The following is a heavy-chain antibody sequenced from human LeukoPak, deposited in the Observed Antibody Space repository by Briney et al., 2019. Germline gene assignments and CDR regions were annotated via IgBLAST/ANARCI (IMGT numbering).Heavy chain of an antibody. CDR2: INHNGST. CDR1: GGSFSGYY. D-gene: IGHD3-16*01. Sequence: PSETLSLTCAVYGGSFSGYYWSWIRQPPGKGLEWIGEINHNGSTNYNPSVKSRVTISVDTSKNQFSLKLSSVTAADTAVYYCARGPLVWGPRLPYYFDYWGQGTLVTVSS. V-gene: IGHV4-34*01. CDR3: ARGPLVWGPRLPYYFDY. J-gene: IGHJ4*02.